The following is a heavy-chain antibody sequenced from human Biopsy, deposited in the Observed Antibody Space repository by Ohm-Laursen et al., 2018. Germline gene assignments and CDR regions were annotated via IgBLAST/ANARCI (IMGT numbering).Heavy chain of an antibody. V-gene: IGHV3-7*01. CDR1: GFIFRDYW. Sequence: SLRLSCAAPGFIFRDYWITWVRQAPGKGLERVGNIHRFIISTDNAKNSLYLQMNSLRVEDTAVYYCARAYPPPGRRLVVVAGDFDCWGQGTRVTVSS. J-gene: IGHJ4*02. D-gene: IGHD2-15*01. CDR3: ARAYPPPGRRLVVVAGDFDC. CDR2: IH.